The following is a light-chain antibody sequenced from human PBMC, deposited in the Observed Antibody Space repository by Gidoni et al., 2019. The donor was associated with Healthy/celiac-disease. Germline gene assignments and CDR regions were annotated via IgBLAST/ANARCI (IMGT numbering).Light chain of an antibody. CDR1: QIISSW. Sequence: IQMTHSPSTLSASVGHRVTITCRASQIISSWLAWYQQKPGKAPKLLIYDASSLESGVPSRFSGSGAGTEFTLTISSLQPDDFATYYCQQYNSYSWTFGQGTKVEIK. CDR2: DAS. V-gene: IGKV1-5*01. CDR3: QQYNSYSWT. J-gene: IGKJ1*01.